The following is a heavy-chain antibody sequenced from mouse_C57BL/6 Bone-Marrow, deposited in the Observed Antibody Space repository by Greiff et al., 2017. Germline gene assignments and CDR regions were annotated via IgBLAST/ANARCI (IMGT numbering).Heavy chain of an antibody. CDR2: IDPSDSYT. D-gene: IGHD1-1*01. J-gene: IGHJ3*01. CDR3: ARENYGSSYWFAY. CDR1: GYTFTSYW. Sequence: VQLQQPGAELVMPGASVKLSCKASGYTFTSYWMHWVKQRPGQGLAWIGEIDPSDSYTNYNQKFKGKFTLTVDKSSSTAYMQLSSLTSEDSAVYYCARENYGSSYWFAYWGQGTLVTVSA. V-gene: IGHV1-69*01.